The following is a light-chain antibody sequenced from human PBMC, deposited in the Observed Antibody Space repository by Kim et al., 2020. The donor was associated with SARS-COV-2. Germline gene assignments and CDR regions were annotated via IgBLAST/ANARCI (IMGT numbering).Light chain of an antibody. Sequence: SPRERATLSCRASQSVSSSYLAWYQQKPGQAPRLLIYAASSRATGIPDRFSGSGSGTDFTLTISRLEPEDFAVYYCQQYGSSPWTFGQGTKVDIK. V-gene: IGKV3-20*01. CDR1: QSVSSSY. CDR3: QQYGSSPWT. J-gene: IGKJ1*01. CDR2: AAS.